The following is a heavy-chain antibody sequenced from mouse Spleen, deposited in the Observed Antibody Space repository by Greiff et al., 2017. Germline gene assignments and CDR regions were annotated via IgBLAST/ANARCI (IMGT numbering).Heavy chain of an antibody. Sequence: EVKLLESGPELVKPGDSVKISCKASGYSFTGYFMNWVMQSHGKSLEWIGRINPYNGDTFYNQKFKGKATLTVDKSSSTAHMELRSLTSEDSAVYYCAREENYAMDYWGQGTSVTVSS. D-gene: IGHD1-1*01. CDR3: AREENYAMDY. CDR2: INPYNGDT. J-gene: IGHJ4*01. V-gene: IGHV1-20*01. CDR1: GYSFTGYF.